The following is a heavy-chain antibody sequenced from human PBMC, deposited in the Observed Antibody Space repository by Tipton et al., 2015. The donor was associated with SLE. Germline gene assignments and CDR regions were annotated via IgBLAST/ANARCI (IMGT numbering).Heavy chain of an antibody. V-gene: IGHV4-30-4*08. CDR2: IYYSGST. J-gene: IGHJ5*02. Sequence: TLSLTCTVSGGSISSGDYYWSWIRQPPGKGLEWIGYIYYSGSTYYNPSLKSRVTISVDTSKNQFSLKLSSVTAADTAVYYCARLYDAGSGSYLNWFDPWGQGTLVTVSS. D-gene: IGHD3-10*01. CDR1: GGSISSGDYY. CDR3: ARLYDAGSGSYLNWFDP.